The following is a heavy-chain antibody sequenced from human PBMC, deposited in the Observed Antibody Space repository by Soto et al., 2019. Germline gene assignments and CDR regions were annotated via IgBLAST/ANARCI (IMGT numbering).Heavy chain of an antibody. CDR1: GYTLTELS. CDR2: FDPEDGET. V-gene: IGHV1-24*01. CDR3: ATGGYSGYWFDP. J-gene: IGHJ5*02. Sequence: ASVKVSCKVSGYTLTELSMHWVRQAPGKGLEWMGGFDPEDGETIYAQKFQGRVTMTEDTSTDTAYMELSSLRSEDTAVYYCATGGYSGYWFDPWGQGTLVTVSS. D-gene: IGHD5-12*01.